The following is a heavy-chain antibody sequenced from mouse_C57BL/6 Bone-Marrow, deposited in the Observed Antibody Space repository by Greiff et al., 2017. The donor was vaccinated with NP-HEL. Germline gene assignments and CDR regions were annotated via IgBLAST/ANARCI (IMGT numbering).Heavy chain of an antibody. V-gene: IGHV1-54*01. CDR2: INPGSGGT. D-gene: IGHD3-2*01. Sequence: QVQLQQSGAELVRPGTSVKVSCKASGYAFTNYLIEWVKQRPGQGLEWIGVINPGSGGTNYNEKFKGKATLTADKSSSTAYMQLSSLTSEDSAVYFCARRQLEDFDYWGQGTTLTVSS. CDR3: ARRQLEDFDY. CDR1: GYAFTNYL. J-gene: IGHJ2*01.